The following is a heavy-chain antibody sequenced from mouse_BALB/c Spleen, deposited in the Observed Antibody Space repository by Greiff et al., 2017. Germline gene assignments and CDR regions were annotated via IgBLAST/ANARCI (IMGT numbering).Heavy chain of an antibody. CDR2: ISSGGGNT. J-gene: IGHJ1*01. Sequence: EVKLMESGGGLVKPGGSLKLSCAASGFTFSSYTMSWVRQTPEKRLEWVATISSGGGNTYYPDSVKGRFTISRDNAKNNLYLQMSSLRSEDTALYYCARLSYGNHWYFDVWGAGTTVTVSS. V-gene: IGHV5-9*03. CDR3: ARLSYGNHWYFDV. D-gene: IGHD2-1*01. CDR1: GFTFSSYT.